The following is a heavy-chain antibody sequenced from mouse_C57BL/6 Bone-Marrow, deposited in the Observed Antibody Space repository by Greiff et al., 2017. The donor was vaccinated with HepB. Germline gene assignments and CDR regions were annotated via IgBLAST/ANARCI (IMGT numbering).Heavy chain of an antibody. V-gene: IGHV3-8*01. CDR3: ARFLITTVVATNWYFDV. J-gene: IGHJ1*03. CDR2: ISYSGST. CDR1: GYSITSDY. D-gene: IGHD1-1*01. Sequence: EVKLLESGPGLAKPSQTLSLTCSVTGYSITSDYWNWIRKFPGNKLEYMGYISYSGSTYYNPSLKSRISITRDTSKNQYYLQLNSVTTEDTATYYCARFLITTVVATNWYFDVWGTGTTVTVSS.